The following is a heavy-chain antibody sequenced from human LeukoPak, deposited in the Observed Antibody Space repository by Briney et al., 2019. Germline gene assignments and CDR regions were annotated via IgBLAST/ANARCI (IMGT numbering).Heavy chain of an antibody. CDR3: ANSGLNRFEY. CDR1: GFTFSSYA. Sequence: GGSLRLSGTAPGFTFSSYAMSWVRQAPGKGLEWVSSISGSGGSTYYADSVKGRFSISRDNSKNTLYLQVNSLRADDTAVYYCANSGLNRFEYWGQGALVTVSS. J-gene: IGHJ4*02. V-gene: IGHV3-23*01. D-gene: IGHD2-15*01. CDR2: ISGSGGST.